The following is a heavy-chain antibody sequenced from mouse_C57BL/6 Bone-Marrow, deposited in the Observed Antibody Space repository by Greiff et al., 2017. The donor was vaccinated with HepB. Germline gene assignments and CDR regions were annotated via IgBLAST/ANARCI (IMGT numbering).Heavy chain of an antibody. CDR1: GFTFSDAW. CDR3: TTPTVVAPYYYAMDY. J-gene: IGHJ4*01. CDR2: IRNKANNHAT. D-gene: IGHD1-1*01. V-gene: IGHV6-6*01. Sequence: EVKLMESGGGLVQPGGSMKLSCAASGFTFSDAWMDWVRQSPEKGLEWVAEIRNKANNHATYYAESVKGRFTISRDDSKNSVYLQMNSLRAEDTGIYYCTTPTVVAPYYYAMDYWGQGTSVTVSS.